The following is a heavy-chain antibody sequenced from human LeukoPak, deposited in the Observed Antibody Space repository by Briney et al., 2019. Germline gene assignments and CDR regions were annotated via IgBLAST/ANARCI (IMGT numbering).Heavy chain of an antibody. J-gene: IGHJ5*02. CDR1: GFTFSSYS. D-gene: IGHD3-10*01. Sequence: AGSLRLSCSASGFTFSSYSMHWVRQAPGKGLEYVSAISSNGGSTYYADSVKGRFTISRDNSKHTLYLQMSSLRAEDTAVYYCVKDSRGVLWFGELNWFDPWGQGTLVTVSS. V-gene: IGHV3-64D*06. CDR2: ISSNGGST. CDR3: VKDSRGVLWFGELNWFDP.